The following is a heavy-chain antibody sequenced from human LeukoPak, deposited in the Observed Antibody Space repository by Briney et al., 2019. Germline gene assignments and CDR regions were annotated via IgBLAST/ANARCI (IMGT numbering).Heavy chain of an antibody. CDR3: ARGSGSYTDY. CDR2: IGSSNTI. J-gene: IGHJ4*02. D-gene: IGHD1-26*01. CDR1: GFTFSDYY. Sequence: GGSLRLSCAASGFTFSDYYMSWIRQAPGKGLEWLSYIGSSNTIYSADSVKGRFTISRDNAKNSLYLQMNSLRAEDTAVYYCARGSGSYTDYWGQGTLVTVSS. V-gene: IGHV3-11*04.